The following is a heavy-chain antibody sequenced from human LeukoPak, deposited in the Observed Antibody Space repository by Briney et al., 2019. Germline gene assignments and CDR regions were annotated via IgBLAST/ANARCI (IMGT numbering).Heavy chain of an antibody. CDR3: AREGDILTY. V-gene: IGHV3-21*01. J-gene: IGHJ4*02. CDR2: ISTSSLYI. D-gene: IGHD3-9*01. Sequence: GSLRLSCAASGFTFSSYTVNWVRQAPGKGLEWVSSISTSSLYIYYADSVKGRFTISRDNAKNSLYLQMNSLRAEDTAVYYCAREGDILTYWGQGTLVTVSS. CDR1: GFTFSSYT.